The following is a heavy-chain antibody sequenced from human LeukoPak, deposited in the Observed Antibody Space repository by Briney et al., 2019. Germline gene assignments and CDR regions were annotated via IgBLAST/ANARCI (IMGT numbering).Heavy chain of an antibody. Sequence: GGSLRLSCAASGFTFSSYSMNWVRQAPGKGLEWVSSISSSSSYLYYADSVKGRFTISRDNAKNSLYLQMNSLRAEDTAVYYCARHEGERLSVSGWFRPTTVSDAFDIWGQGTMVTVSS. CDR3: ARHEGERLSVSGWFRPTTVSDAFDI. V-gene: IGHV3-21*01. CDR1: GFTFSSYS. J-gene: IGHJ3*02. CDR2: ISSSSSYL. D-gene: IGHD6-19*01.